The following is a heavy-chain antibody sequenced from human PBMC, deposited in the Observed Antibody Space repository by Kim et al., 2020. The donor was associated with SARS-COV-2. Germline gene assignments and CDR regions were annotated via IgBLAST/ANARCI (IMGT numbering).Heavy chain of an antibody. CDR2: IYYSGST. J-gene: IGHJ4*02. D-gene: IGHD3-10*01. CDR3: ASTAENYGSGSYFRDY. Sequence: SETLSLTCTVSGGSISSGGYYWSWIRQHPGKGLEWIGYIYYSGSTYYNPSLKSRVTISVDTSKNQFSLNLSSVTAADTAVYYCASTAENYGSGSYFRDYWGQGTLVTVSS. CDR1: GGSISSGGYY. V-gene: IGHV4-31*03.